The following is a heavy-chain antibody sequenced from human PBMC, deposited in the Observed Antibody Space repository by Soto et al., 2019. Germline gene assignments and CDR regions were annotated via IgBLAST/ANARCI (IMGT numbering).Heavy chain of an antibody. CDR2: IYYSGGT. D-gene: IGHD4-17*01. CDR1: GASISNSY. Sequence: SETLSLTCTVSGASISNSYWSWIRQPPGKGLEWIGYIYYSGGTNYNPSLKSRVTISIGTSKNHFSLKLSSVTAADTALYFCARGDYDYFNYWGQGTLVTVSS. CDR3: ARGDYDYFNY. V-gene: IGHV4-59*01. J-gene: IGHJ4*02.